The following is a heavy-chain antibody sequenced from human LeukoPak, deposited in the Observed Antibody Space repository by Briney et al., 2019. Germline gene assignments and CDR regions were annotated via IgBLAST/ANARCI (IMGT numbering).Heavy chain of an antibody. D-gene: IGHD7-27*01. Sequence: SETLSLTCGVYGGSISGYDWSWVRQSPGKGLEWIGEINESGRTNYNPSLKSRVTISVDASKNQFSLNLNSMNAADTAVYFCARGLYWGSAGNGICYMDVWGTGTTVTVSS. CDR2: INESGRT. J-gene: IGHJ6*03. CDR3: ARGLYWGSAGNGICYMDV. CDR1: GGSISGYD. V-gene: IGHV4-34*01.